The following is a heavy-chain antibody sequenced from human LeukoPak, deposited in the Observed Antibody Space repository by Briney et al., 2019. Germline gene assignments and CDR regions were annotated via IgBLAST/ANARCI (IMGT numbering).Heavy chain of an antibody. Sequence: ASVKVSCKASGYTFTSYDINWVQQATGQGLEWMGWMNPNSGNTGYAQKFQGRVTMTRNTSISTAYMELSSLRSEDTAVYYCARSPAGIAETFDYWGQGTLATVSS. J-gene: IGHJ4*02. D-gene: IGHD6-13*01. CDR1: GYTFTSYD. V-gene: IGHV1-8*01. CDR3: ARSPAGIAETFDY. CDR2: MNPNSGNT.